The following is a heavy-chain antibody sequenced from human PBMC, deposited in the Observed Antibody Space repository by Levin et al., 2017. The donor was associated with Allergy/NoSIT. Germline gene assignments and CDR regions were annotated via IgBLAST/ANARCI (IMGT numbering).Heavy chain of an antibody. CDR1: GGSISSSSYY. CDR2: IYYSGST. J-gene: IGHJ5*02. D-gene: IGHD1-26*01. CDR3: ARRVWELLVPWFDP. V-gene: IGHV4-39*01. Sequence: PSETLSLTCTVSGGSISSSSYYWGWIRQPPGKGLEWIGSIYYSGSTYYNPSLKSRVTISVDTSKNQFSLKLSSVTAADTAVYYCARRVWELLVPWFDPWGQGTLVTVSS.